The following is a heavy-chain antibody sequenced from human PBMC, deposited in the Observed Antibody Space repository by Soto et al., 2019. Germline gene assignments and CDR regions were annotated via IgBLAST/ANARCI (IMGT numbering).Heavy chain of an antibody. J-gene: IGHJ4*02. D-gene: IGHD6-13*01. CDR2: ISGSGGST. CDR1: GFTFSNDA. V-gene: IGHV3-23*01. CDR3: GEDQGSSWYEIDY. Sequence: EVQLLESGGGLVQPGGSLRLSCAASGFTFSNDAVTWVRQSPGKGMEWVSTISGSGGSTYYADSVKGRVTISRDISKITLYVQMNSLSAEDTAVYYCGEDQGSSWYEIDYWGQGTLVTVSS.